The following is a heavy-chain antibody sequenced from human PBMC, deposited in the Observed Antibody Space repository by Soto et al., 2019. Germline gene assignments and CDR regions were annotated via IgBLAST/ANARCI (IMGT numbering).Heavy chain of an antibody. CDR2: ISYDGSNK. CDR1: GFTFSSYG. CDR3: AKGLGGSLDY. J-gene: IGHJ4*02. Sequence: GGSLRLSCASSGFTFSSYGMHWVRQAPGKGLEWVAVISYDGSNKYYADSVKGRFAISRDNSKNTLYLQMNSLRAEDTSVYYCAKGLGGSLDYWGQGTLVTVSS. D-gene: IGHD3-10*01. V-gene: IGHV3-30*18.